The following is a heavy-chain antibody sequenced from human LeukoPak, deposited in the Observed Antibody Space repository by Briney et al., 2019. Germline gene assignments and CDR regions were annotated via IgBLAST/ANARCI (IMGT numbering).Heavy chain of an antibody. CDR3: AKGVEYGMDV. D-gene: IGHD2-8*01. J-gene: IGHJ6*02. V-gene: IGHV3-23*01. Sequence: GGSLRLSCAASGFTFSSYAMSWVRQAPGKGLEWVSGFSTSGGSTYNADSVKGRFTISRDNSKNTLYLQMNSLRAEDTAVYYCAKGVEYGMDVWGQGTPVTVSS. CDR1: GFTFSSYA. CDR2: FSTSGGST.